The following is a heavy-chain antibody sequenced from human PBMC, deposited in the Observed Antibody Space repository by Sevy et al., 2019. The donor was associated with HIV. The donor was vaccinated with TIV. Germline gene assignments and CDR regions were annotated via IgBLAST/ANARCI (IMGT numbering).Heavy chain of an antibody. CDR1: GYIFTGYY. D-gene: IGHD3-16*02. J-gene: IGHJ3*02. CDR3: ATSGIEFSSFDI. Sequence: ASVKVSCKASGYIFTGYYLHWMRQAPGQGLEWMGWIRPISGGTTYAQKFQGRVTLTSDTSISTAYVEVNSLRSGDTAMYYCATSGIEFSSFDIWGQGTTVTVSS. CDR2: IRPISGGT. V-gene: IGHV1-2*02.